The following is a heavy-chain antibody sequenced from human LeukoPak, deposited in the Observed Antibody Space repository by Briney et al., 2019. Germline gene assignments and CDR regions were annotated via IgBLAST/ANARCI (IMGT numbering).Heavy chain of an antibody. Sequence: GGSLRLSCAASGFTFDDYAMHWVRQAPGKGLEWVSGISWNSGSIGYADSVKGRFTISRDNSKNTLYLQMNSLRAEDTAVYYCARAPVMATGFVDYWGQGTLVTVSS. CDR3: ARAPVMATGFVDY. J-gene: IGHJ4*02. D-gene: IGHD3-16*01. CDR2: ISWNSGSI. V-gene: IGHV3-9*01. CDR1: GFTFDDYA.